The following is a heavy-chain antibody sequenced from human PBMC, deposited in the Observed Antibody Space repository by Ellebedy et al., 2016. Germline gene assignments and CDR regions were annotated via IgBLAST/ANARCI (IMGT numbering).Heavy chain of an antibody. J-gene: IGHJ6*02. CDR2: IYYSGRT. D-gene: IGHD6-6*01. V-gene: IGHV4-39*01. Sequence: SETLSLTXTVSGGSISSSSYYWGWIRQPPGKGLEWIGRIYYSGRTYYNPSLKSRVIISVDTSKNQFSLRLSSVTAADTAVYYCARLAYSSSSRDYYYGMDVWGQGTTVTVSS. CDR3: ARLAYSSSSRDYYYGMDV. CDR1: GGSISSSSYY.